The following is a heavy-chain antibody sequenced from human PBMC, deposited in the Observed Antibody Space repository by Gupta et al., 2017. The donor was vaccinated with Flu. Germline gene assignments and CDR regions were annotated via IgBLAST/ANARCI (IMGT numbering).Heavy chain of an antibody. CDR2: IYHSGST. CDR3: ARGAIVVVPAAMSLVSGWFDP. Sequence: QVQLQESGPGLVKPSETLSLTCAVSGYSISSGYYWSWIRQPPGKGLEWIGSIYHSGSTYYNPSLKSRVTISVDTSKNQFSLKLSSVTAADTAVYYCARGAIVVVPAAMSLVSGWFDPWGQGTLVTVSS. V-gene: IGHV4-38-2*01. J-gene: IGHJ5*02. CDR1: GYSISSGYY. D-gene: IGHD2-2*01.